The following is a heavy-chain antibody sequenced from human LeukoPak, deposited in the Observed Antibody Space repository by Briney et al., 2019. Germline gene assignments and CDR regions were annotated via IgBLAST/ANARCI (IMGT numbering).Heavy chain of an antibody. CDR3: ARIPRYSGSYQEFDY. CDR1: SGSISSYY. J-gene: IGHJ4*02. V-gene: IGHV4-59*01. D-gene: IGHD1-26*01. CDR2: IYYSGST. Sequence: AETLSLTCTVSSGSISSYYWSWIRQPPGKGREGSGYIYYSGSTNYNPSLKSRFTISVDTSKNQFSLKLSSVTAADTAVYYCARIPRYSGSYQEFDYWGQGTLVTVSS.